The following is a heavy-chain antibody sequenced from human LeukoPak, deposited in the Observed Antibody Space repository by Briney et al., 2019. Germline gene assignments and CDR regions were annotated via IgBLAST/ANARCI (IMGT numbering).Heavy chain of an antibody. J-gene: IGHJ6*03. CDR2: ISGSGGST. D-gene: IGHD3-10*01. Sequence: GGSLRLSCAASGFTFSSYGMSWVRQAPGKGLEWVSAISGSGGSTYYADSVKGRFTISRDNSKNTLYLQMNSLRAEDTAVYYCAKAQTVRGVPHDYYYYYMDVWGKGTTVTISS. V-gene: IGHV3-23*01. CDR1: GFTFSSYG. CDR3: AKAQTVRGVPHDYYYYYMDV.